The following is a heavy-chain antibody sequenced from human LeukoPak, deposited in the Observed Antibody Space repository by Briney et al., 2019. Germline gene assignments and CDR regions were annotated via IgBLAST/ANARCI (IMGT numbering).Heavy chain of an antibody. CDR1: GYTFTGYY. Sequence: ASVKVSCKASGYTFTGYYMHWVRQAPGQGLEWMGWINPNSGGTNYAQKFQGRVTMTRDTSISTAYMELSRLRSDDTAVYYCARNKVAGYSSGWYNWFDPWGQGTLVSDSS. V-gene: IGHV1-2*02. D-gene: IGHD6-19*01. CDR2: INPNSGGT. J-gene: IGHJ5*02. CDR3: ARNKVAGYSSGWYNWFDP.